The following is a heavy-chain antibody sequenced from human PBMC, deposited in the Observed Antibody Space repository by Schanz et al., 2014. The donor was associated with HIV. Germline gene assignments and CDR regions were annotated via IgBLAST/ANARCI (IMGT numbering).Heavy chain of an antibody. CDR2: ISSSSTTI. CDR1: GLTFSDCY. CDR3: AKDRRGGYQFLYGLDV. D-gene: IGHD2-2*01. J-gene: IGHJ6*02. V-gene: IGHV3-11*04. Sequence: VQLLESGGGLVQPGGSLRLTCAASGLTFSDCYMSWIRQAPGKGLEWISYISSSSTTIYYADSVKGRFSISRDKSKNTLYLQMNRLRAEDTAVYYCAKDRRGGYQFLYGLDVWGQGTTVTVSS.